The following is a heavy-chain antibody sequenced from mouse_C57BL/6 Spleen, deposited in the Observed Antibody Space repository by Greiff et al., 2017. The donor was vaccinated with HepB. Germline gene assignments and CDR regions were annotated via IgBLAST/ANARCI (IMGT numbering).Heavy chain of an antibody. CDR1: GYTLTDYN. CDR3: ARSSFYYDYDRWYFDY. CDR2: INPNNGGT. Sequence: VQLKESGPELVKPGASVKIPCKASGYTLTDYNMDWVKQSHGKSLEWIGDINPNNGGTIYNQKFKGKATLTVDKSSSTAYMELRSLTSEDTAVYYCARSSFYYDYDRWYFDYWGQGTTLTVSS. J-gene: IGHJ2*01. D-gene: IGHD2-4*01. V-gene: IGHV1-18*01.